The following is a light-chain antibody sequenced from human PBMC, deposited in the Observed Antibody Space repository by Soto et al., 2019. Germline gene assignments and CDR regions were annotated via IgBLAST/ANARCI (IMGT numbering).Light chain of an antibody. V-gene: IGLV2-14*03. J-gene: IGLJ1*01. Sequence: QSVLTQPASVSGSPGQSVTISCTGTSSDVGAYNYVSWYQLHPGKAPKLLISEVSNRPSGVSSRFSGSKSGNTASLTIPGLQAEDEADYYCQSYDSSLSGYVFGTGTKVTV. CDR1: SSDVGAYNY. CDR3: QSYDSSLSGYV. CDR2: EVS.